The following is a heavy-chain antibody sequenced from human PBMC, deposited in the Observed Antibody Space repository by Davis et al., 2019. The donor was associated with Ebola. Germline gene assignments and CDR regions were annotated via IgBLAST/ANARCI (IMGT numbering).Heavy chain of an antibody. V-gene: IGHV1-3*01. J-gene: IGHJ4*02. Sequence: ASVKVSCKASGYTFTSFSIHWVRQAPGQGLEWMGWINAANLKTKYSQKFQGRLTMTRDTSTSTAYMEMSSLRSDDTAVYYCARGHNYAHEYWGQGTLVTVSS. CDR3: ARGHNYAHEY. CDR2: INAANLKT. CDR1: GYTFTSFS. D-gene: IGHD4-11*01.